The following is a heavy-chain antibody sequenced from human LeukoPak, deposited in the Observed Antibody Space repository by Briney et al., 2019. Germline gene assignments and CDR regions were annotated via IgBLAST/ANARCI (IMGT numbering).Heavy chain of an antibody. Sequence: KPSETLSLTCTVSGGSISSGGYFWRWIRQHPGKGLEWIGYIYYSGSTNYNPSLKSRVTISVDTSKNQFSLKLTSVTAADTAVYYCARVKYYYGSGGDYFDYWGQGTLVTVSS. CDR3: ARVKYYYGSGGDYFDY. D-gene: IGHD3-10*01. V-gene: IGHV4-61*08. CDR1: GGSISSGGYF. CDR2: IYYSGST. J-gene: IGHJ4*02.